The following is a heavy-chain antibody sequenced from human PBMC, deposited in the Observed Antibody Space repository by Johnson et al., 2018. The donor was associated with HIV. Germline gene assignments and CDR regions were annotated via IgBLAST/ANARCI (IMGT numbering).Heavy chain of an antibody. CDR3: ARALRWPNAFDI. J-gene: IGHJ3*02. V-gene: IGHV3-23*01. D-gene: IGHD4-23*01. CDR1: GFTFSSYA. CDR2: ISGSGGRT. Sequence: VLLLESGGGLVQPGVSLRLSCAASGFTFSSYAMSWVRQAPGKGLEWVSAISGSGGRTYYADSVKGRFTISRDNAKNSLYLQMSGLRAEDTTIYYCARALRWPNAFDIWGQGTLVTVSS.